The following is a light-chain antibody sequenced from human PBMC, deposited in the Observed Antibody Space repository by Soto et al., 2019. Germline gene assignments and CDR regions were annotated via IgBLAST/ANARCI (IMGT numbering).Light chain of an antibody. CDR1: QDINKN. Sequence: DIQMTQSPSSLSASVGDRVTITCQASQDINKNLIWYQQKPGKAPKLLIYDASDLETGVPSRFSGSGSGTGFTFTISSLQPEDFATYYCQQYGSSGTFGQGTKVDIK. J-gene: IGKJ1*01. CDR3: QQYGSSGT. CDR2: DAS. V-gene: IGKV1-33*01.